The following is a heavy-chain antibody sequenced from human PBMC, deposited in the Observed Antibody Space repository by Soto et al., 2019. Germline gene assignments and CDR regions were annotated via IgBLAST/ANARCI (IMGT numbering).Heavy chain of an antibody. J-gene: IGHJ6*02. D-gene: IGHD3-3*01. Sequence: QVQLVESGGGVVQPGRSLRLSCAASGFTFNSYGMDWVRQAPGKGLEWVAVIWYDGSNKYHGDSVKGRFTISRDNSKNTVDLQMNSLRAEDTGVYYCVRKKDVWFDVWGQGTTVTVTS. CDR2: IWYDGSNK. CDR1: GFTFNSYG. V-gene: IGHV3-33*01. CDR3: VRKKDVWFDV.